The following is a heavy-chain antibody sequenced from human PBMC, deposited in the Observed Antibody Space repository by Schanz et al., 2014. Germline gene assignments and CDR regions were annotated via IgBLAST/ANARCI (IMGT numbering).Heavy chain of an antibody. CDR3: AKGVGGGLLLGSTFDN. CDR1: GFTFSKYG. V-gene: IGHV3-30*19. CDR2: ISYDGSNK. Sequence: QVQLVESGGGVVQPGRSLRLSCAASGFTFSKYGVHWVRQAPGKGLEWVAFISYDGSNKYYADSVKGRFTISRDNSKNTVYLEMNNMRVDDTAVYYCAKGVGGGLLLGSTFDNWGQGTMVTVTS. D-gene: IGHD3-16*01. J-gene: IGHJ3*02.